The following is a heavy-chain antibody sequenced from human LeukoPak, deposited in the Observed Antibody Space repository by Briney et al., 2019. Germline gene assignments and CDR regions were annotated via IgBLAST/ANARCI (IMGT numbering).Heavy chain of an antibody. J-gene: IGHJ4*02. Sequence: GGSLRLSCAASGFTVSSNYMSWVRQAPGRGLEWVSVIYSGGSTYYADSVKGRFTISRDNSKNTLYLQMNSLRAEDTAVYYCAVYYYGSGGTGYFDYWGQGTLVTVSS. V-gene: IGHV3-53*01. D-gene: IGHD3-10*01. CDR3: AVYYYGSGGTGYFDY. CDR1: GFTVSSNY. CDR2: IYSGGST.